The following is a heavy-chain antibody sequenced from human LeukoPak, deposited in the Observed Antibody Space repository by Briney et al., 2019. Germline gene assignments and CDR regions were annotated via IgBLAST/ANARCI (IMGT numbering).Heavy chain of an antibody. J-gene: IGHJ4*02. Sequence: GGSLRLSCAASGFTFSSYAMSWVRQAPGKGLEWVSAISGSGGSTYYADSVKGRFTISRDNSKNTLYLQMNSLRAEDTAVYYCAKARDGYSSSWPYIGYWGQGTLVTVSS. V-gene: IGHV3-23*01. CDR1: GFTFSSYA. CDR3: AKARDGYSSSWPYIGY. CDR2: ISGSGGST. D-gene: IGHD6-13*01.